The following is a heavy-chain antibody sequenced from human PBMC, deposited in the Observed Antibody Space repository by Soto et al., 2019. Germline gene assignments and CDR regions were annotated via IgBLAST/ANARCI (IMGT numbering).Heavy chain of an antibody. CDR2: INAGNGNT. J-gene: IGHJ4*02. D-gene: IGHD2-15*01. Sequence: QVQLVQSGAEVKKPGASVKVSCKASGYTFFTYAMHWVRQAPGQRLEWMGWINAGNGNTKYSQKFQDRVTITRDTSASTAYMQLSSLRSEDTAVYYCARGPGGPDGPGDYWGQGTLVTVSS. CDR1: GYTFFTYA. CDR3: ARGPGGPDGPGDY. V-gene: IGHV1-3*01.